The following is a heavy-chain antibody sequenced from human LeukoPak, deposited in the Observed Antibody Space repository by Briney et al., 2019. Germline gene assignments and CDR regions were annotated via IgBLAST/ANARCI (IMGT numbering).Heavy chain of an antibody. CDR2: IKQDGSEK. J-gene: IGHJ5*02. Sequence: GGSLRLSCAASGFTFSNYWMIWVRQAPGKGLEWVGNIKQDGSEKRYADSVRGRFGISRDNAQTSLYLQMNSLRAEDTAVYYCARASDPWLQLTWGQGTLVTVSS. CDR1: GFTFSNYW. D-gene: IGHD5-24*01. CDR3: ARASDPWLQLT. V-gene: IGHV3-7*05.